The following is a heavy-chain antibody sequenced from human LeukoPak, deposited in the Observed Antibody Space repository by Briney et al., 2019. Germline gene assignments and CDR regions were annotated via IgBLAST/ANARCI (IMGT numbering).Heavy chain of an antibody. D-gene: IGHD1-26*01. CDR2: ISGSGGST. V-gene: IGHV3-23*01. CDR3: AKDQGYSGSYYLVY. CDR1: GFTFSSYG. J-gene: IGHJ4*02. Sequence: GGFLRLSCAASGFTFSSYGMSWVRQAPGKGLEWVSAISGSGGSTYYADSVKGRFTISRDNSKNTLYLQMSSLRAEDTAVYYCAKDQGYSGSYYLVYWGQGTLVTVSS.